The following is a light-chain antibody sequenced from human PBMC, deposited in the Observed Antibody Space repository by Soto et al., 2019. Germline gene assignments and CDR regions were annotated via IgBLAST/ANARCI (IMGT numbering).Light chain of an antibody. J-gene: IGKJ1*01. CDR1: QTISSW. Sequence: DNQMSQSPATLSGSVRDRVTIPSRASQTISSWLAWYQQKPGKAPKLLIYKASTLKSGVPSRFSGSGSGTEFTLTISSLQPDDFATYYCQHYNSYSEPFGQGTKAAIK. CDR2: KAS. CDR3: QHYNSYSEP. V-gene: IGKV1-5*03.